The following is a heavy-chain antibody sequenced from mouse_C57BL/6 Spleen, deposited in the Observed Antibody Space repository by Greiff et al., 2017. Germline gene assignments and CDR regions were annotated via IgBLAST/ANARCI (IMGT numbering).Heavy chain of an antibody. Sequence: QVQLQQPGAELVMPGASVKLSCKASGYTFTSYWMHWVKQRPGQGLEWIGEIDPSASYTNYNQKFKGKSTFTVDKSSSTAYMQLSSLTSEDSAVYYCARGKTLDYWGQGTTLTVSS. CDR3: ARGKTLDY. CDR1: GYTFTSYW. CDR2: IDPSASYT. V-gene: IGHV1-69*01. J-gene: IGHJ2*01.